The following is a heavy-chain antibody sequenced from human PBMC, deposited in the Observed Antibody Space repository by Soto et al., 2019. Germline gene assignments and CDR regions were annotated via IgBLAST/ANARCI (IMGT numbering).Heavy chain of an antibody. Sequence: QVQLVQSGAEVKKPGSSVKVSCKASGGTFSSYAISWVRQAPGQGLEWMVGIIPIFGTANSAQKFQGRVTITADESTSTAYMELSSLRSEDTAVYYCARVRITFGGVITYNWFDPWGQGTLVTVSS. CDR2: IIPIFGTA. V-gene: IGHV1-69*01. CDR1: GGTFSSYA. J-gene: IGHJ5*02. CDR3: ARVRITFGGVITYNWFDP. D-gene: IGHD3-16*02.